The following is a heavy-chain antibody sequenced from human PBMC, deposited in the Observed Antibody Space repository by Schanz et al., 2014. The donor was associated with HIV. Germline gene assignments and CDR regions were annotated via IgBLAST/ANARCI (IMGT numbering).Heavy chain of an antibody. D-gene: IGHD3-10*01. CDR2: VYYSGST. CDR1: GDSIKSIGYY. CDR3: ARRAGFGDYVDY. V-gene: IGHV4-39*01. J-gene: IGHJ4*02. Sequence: QLQLQESGPGLVEPSETLSLTCNVSGDSIKSIGYYWDWIRQPPGKGLEWIGNVYYSGSTFYNPSRKGRVPMPVDPPKFQSSLKLTSVTAADTAVYYCARRAGFGDYVDYWGPGTLVTVSS.